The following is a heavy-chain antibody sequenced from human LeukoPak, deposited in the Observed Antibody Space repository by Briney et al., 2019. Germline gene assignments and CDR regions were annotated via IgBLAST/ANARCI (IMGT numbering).Heavy chain of an antibody. V-gene: IGHV3-74*01. Sequence: QPGGSLRLSCAASGFTFSTYWMHWVRQAPGKGLVWVSRIKSDGSTNYADSVKGRFTISRDNDKNTVSLQMNSLRPEDTGVYYCARAPSEIGGYYPEYFRHWGQGTLVTVSS. CDR3: ARAPSEIGGYYPEYFRH. D-gene: IGHD3-22*01. CDR2: IKSDGST. CDR1: GFTFSTYW. J-gene: IGHJ1*01.